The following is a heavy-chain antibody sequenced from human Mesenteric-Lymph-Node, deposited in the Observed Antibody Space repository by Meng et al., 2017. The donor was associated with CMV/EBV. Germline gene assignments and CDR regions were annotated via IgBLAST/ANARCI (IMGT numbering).Heavy chain of an antibody. CDR3: ARDNANRNDGYAFDI. CDR2: ISSSGSTI. J-gene: IGHJ3*02. CDR1: GFTFSSYE. D-gene: IGHD1-1*01. V-gene: IGHV3-48*03. Sequence: GGSLRLSCAASGFTFSSYEMNWVRQAPGKGLEWVSYISSSGSTIYYADSVKGRFTISRDNAKNSLYLQMNSLRAEDTAVYYCARDNANRNDGYAFDIWGQGTMVTVSS.